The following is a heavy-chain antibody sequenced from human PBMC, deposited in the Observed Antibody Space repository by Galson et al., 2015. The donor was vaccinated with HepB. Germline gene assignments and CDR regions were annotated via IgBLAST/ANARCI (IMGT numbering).Heavy chain of an antibody. Sequence: SLRLSCAASGFTFRNYAMSWVRQAPGKGLEWVSAITPGGDTTYSADSVKGRFIISRDDSKNTAFLQMNSLKTEDTAVYYCSRLGDLAGYSSAWGQGTLVTVSS. J-gene: IGHJ5*02. D-gene: IGHD3-16*01. V-gene: IGHV3-23*01. CDR3: SRLGDLAGYSSA. CDR2: ITPGGDTT. CDR1: GFTFRNYA.